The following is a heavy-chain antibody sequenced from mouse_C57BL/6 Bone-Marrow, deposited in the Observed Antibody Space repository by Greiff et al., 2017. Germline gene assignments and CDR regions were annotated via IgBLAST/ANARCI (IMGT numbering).Heavy chain of an antibody. Sequence: VKLVESGAELARPGASVKLSCKASGYTFTSYGISWVKQRTGQGLEWIGEIYPRSGNTYYNEKFKGKATLTADKSSSTAYMELRSLTSEDSAVYFCAREMIPQYYFAYWGQGTTLTVSS. V-gene: IGHV1-81*01. CDR2: IYPRSGNT. D-gene: IGHD2-4*01. J-gene: IGHJ2*01. CDR3: AREMIPQYYFAY. CDR1: GYTFTSYG.